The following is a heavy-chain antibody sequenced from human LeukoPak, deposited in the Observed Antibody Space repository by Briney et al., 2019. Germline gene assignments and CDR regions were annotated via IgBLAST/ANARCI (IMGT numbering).Heavy chain of an antibody. CDR3: ARQQQLVLGYFDY. CDR1: GYSISSGYY. D-gene: IGHD6-13*01. J-gene: IGHJ4*02. V-gene: IGHV4-38-2*01. CDR2: IYHSGST. Sequence: SETLSLTCAVSGYSISSGYYWGWIRPPPGKGVEWIGSIYHSGSTYYNPSLKSRVTISVDTSKNQFSLKLSSVTAAHTAVYYCARQQQLVLGYFDYWGQGTLVTVSS.